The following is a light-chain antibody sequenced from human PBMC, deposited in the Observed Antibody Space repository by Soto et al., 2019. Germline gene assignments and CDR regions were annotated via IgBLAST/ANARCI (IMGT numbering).Light chain of an antibody. J-gene: IGLJ3*02. CDR1: TSNIGSNT. CDR3: EAWDDSVQGWV. V-gene: IGLV1-44*01. Sequence: QSVLPQPPSASGTPGQRVTISCSGGTSNIGSNTVNWYQRLPGTAPKLLMYSNNQRPSGVPDRFSGSKSGTSASLAISGLQAEDEADYFCEAWDDSVQGWVFGGGAKVTVL. CDR2: SNN.